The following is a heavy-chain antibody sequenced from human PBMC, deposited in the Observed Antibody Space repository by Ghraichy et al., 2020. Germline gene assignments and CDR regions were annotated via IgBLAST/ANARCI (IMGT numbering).Heavy chain of an antibody. J-gene: IGHJ5*02. CDR2: ISGSGGST. Sequence: GGSLRLSCAASGFTFSSYAMSWVRQAPGKGLEWVSAISGSGGSTYYADSVKGRFTISRDNSKNTLYLQMNSLRAEDTAVYYCAKSGLEEYSSSSIYNWFDPWGQGTLVTVSS. V-gene: IGHV3-23*01. CDR1: GFTFSSYA. D-gene: IGHD6-13*01. CDR3: AKSGLEEYSSSSIYNWFDP.